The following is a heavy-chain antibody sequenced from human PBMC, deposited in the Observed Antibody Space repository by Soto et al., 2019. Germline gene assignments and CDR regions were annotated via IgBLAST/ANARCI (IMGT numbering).Heavy chain of an antibody. D-gene: IGHD6-13*01. CDR2: ISGSGGST. CDR3: VKENGYSSSWFEFDY. V-gene: IGHV3-23*01. J-gene: IGHJ4*02. Sequence: EVQLLESGGGLVQPGGSLRLSCAASGFTFSSYAMSWVRQAPGKGLEWVSAISGSGGSTYYADSVKGRFTISRDNSKNRLYLQMNSLRAEDTAVYYCVKENGYSSSWFEFDYWGQGTLVTVSS. CDR1: GFTFSSYA.